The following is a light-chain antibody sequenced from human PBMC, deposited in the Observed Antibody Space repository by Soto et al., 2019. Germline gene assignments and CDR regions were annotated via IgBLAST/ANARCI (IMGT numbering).Light chain of an antibody. CDR2: DNS. J-gene: IGLJ2*01. CDR1: NSNIGAAYG. Sequence: QSVLTQPPSVSGAPGQRVTISCTGSNSNIGAAYGLHGYQQLPGKAPRLLIYDNSNRPSGVPDRFSGSKSGTSASLAITGLQAEDEADYYCQSYDSSLSGSVFGGGTKLTVL. CDR3: QSYDSSLSGSV. V-gene: IGLV1-40*01.